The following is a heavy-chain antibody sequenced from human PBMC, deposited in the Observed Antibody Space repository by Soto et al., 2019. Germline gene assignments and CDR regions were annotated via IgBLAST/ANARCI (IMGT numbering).Heavy chain of an antibody. CDR2: IYPGDSDT. V-gene: IGHV5-51*01. CDR1: GGRFTSYW. CDR3: ASGPGIAAAGTLGGYYFDY. Sequence: GESLKISCQCSGGRFTSYWIGWVRQMPGKGLEWMGIIYPGDSDTRYSPSFQGQVTISADKSISTAYLQWCSLKASDTAMYYCASGPGIAAAGTLGGYYFDYWGQGTLVTVSS. D-gene: IGHD6-13*01. J-gene: IGHJ4*02.